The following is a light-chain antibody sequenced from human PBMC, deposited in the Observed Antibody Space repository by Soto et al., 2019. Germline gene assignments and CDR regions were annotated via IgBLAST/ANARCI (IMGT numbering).Light chain of an antibody. Sequence: QAVVTQPPSVSAAPGQKVTISCSGSSSSSHIGHHSVSWYQHLPGPAPKLLIYDNDQRPSGIPARFSGSKSATSATLDITGLQTGDEADYYCGTWDTGLRAYVLGTGTKLTVL. V-gene: IGLV1-51*01. CDR2: DND. J-gene: IGLJ1*01. CDR3: GTWDTGLRAYV. CDR1: SSSSHIGHHS.